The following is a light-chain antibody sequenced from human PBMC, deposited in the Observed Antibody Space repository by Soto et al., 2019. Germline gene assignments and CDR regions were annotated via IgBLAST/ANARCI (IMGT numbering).Light chain of an antibody. CDR1: STDVGEYNY. J-gene: IGLJ1*01. Sequence: QSALTQPPSASGSPGQSVTIPCAGTSTDVGEYNYVSWYQQHPGKVPKLIIFEVNKRPSGVPDRFSGSKSGDTASLTVSGLQAEDEADYYCSSHTISSALQVFGTGTKLTVL. CDR2: EVN. V-gene: IGLV2-8*01. CDR3: SSHTISSALQV.